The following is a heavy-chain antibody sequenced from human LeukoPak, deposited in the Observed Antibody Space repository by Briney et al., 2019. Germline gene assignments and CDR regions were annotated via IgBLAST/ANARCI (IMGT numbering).Heavy chain of an antibody. Sequence: GGSLRLSCAASGFTFSSYAMSWVRQAPGKGLEWVSVIYSGGSTYYADSVKGRFTISRDNSKNTLYLQMNSLRAEDTAVYYCARDRKAGRSPNYGPYYFDYWGQRTLVTVSS. V-gene: IGHV3-66*01. CDR2: IYSGGST. CDR1: GFTFSSYA. J-gene: IGHJ4*02. D-gene: IGHD4-17*01. CDR3: ARDRKAGRSPNYGPYYFDY.